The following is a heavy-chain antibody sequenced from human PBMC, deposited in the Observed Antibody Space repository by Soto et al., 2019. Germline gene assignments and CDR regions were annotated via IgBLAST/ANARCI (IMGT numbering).Heavy chain of an antibody. J-gene: IGHJ4*02. V-gene: IGHV3-15*07. Sequence: EVQLVESGGGLVKPGESLRLSCVASGFPFTTVWMNWVRQAPGKGPEWLGRVKTKAEGATTDYAAPAKGRSTILRDDSINTVCLQMTSLRIEDTALYYCTSRIRTPNYIWGQGTLVTVSS. CDR3: TSRIRTPNYI. CDR2: VKTKAEGATT. D-gene: IGHD1-20*01. CDR1: GFPFTTVW.